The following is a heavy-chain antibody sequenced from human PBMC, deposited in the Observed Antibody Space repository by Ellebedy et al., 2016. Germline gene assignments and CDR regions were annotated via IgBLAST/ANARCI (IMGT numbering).Heavy chain of an antibody. J-gene: IGHJ4*02. D-gene: IGHD6-19*01. CDR2: IKEDGSFK. V-gene: IGHV3-7*01. CDR1: GFTFSSYW. CDR3: AGGAGWLVDY. Sequence: GGSLRLSCAASGFTFSSYWMYWVRQAPGKGLEWVASIKEDGSFKQYVDSVRGRFTISRDNAKNSVYLQMNVLRVEDRGIYYCAGGAGWLVDYWGQGILVTVSS.